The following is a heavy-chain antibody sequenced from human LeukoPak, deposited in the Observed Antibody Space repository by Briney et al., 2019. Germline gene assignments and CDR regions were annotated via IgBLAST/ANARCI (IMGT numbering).Heavy chain of an antibody. CDR2: IYYSGST. J-gene: IGHJ4*02. D-gene: IGHD1-26*01. CDR1: GGSISSSSYY. CDR3: ARRPGGGSYEYYFDY. Sequence: KPSETLSLTCTVSGGSISSSSYYWGWIRQPPGKGLEWIGSIYYSGSTYHNPSLKSRVTISVDTSKNQFSLKLSSVTAADTAVYYCARRPGGGSYEYYFDYWGQGTLVTVSS. V-gene: IGHV4-39*01.